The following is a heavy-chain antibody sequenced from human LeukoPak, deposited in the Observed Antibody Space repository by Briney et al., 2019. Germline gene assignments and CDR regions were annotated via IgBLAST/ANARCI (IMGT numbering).Heavy chain of an antibody. CDR2: ISPSGDIT. CDR1: GFSFSNYN. CDR3: AKDDAWLRFGE. Sequence: PGGSLRLSCAASGFSFSNYNINWVRQAPGKGLEWDSGISPSGDITYYADSVKGRFTISRDNSKNTLYLEVISLTAEDTAVYYCAKDDAWLRFGEWSQGTLVTVSS. D-gene: IGHD3-10*01. J-gene: IGHJ4*02. V-gene: IGHV3-23*01.